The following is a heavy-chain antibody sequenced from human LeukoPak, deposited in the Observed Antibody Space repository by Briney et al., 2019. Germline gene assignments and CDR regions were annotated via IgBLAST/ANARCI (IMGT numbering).Heavy chain of an antibody. J-gene: IGHJ6*02. CDR1: GGSISSGDYY. V-gene: IGHV4-30-4*01. D-gene: IGHD1-26*01. CDR3: ARDGTLDYYGMDV. CDR2: IYYSGST. Sequence: SQTLSLTCTVSGGSISSGDYYWSWIRQPPGKGLEWIGYIYYSGSTYYNPSLKSRVTISVDTSKNQFSLKLSSVTAADTAVYYCARDGTLDYYGMDVWGQGTTVTVSS.